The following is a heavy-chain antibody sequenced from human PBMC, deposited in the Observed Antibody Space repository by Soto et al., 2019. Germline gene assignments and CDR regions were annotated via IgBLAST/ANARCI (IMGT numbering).Heavy chain of an antibody. CDR1: GGTFSSYA. D-gene: IGHD2-2*01. CDR3: ARERGVVVPAAATTHYYYYGMDV. Sequence: GASVKVSCKASGGTFSSYAISWVRQAPGQGLEWMGGIIPIFGTANYAQKFQGRVTITADESTSTAYMELSSLRSEDTAVYYCARERGVVVPAAATTHYYYYGMDVWGQGTTVTVSS. CDR2: IIPIFGTA. V-gene: IGHV1-69*13. J-gene: IGHJ6*02.